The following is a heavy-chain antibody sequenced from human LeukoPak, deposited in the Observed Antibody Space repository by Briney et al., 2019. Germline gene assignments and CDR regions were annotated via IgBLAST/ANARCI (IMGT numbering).Heavy chain of an antibody. CDR1: GVSISTSRYY. CDR3: ARRWGYCTNGVCYRPYFDY. J-gene: IGHJ4*02. V-gene: IGHV4-39*07. Sequence: PSETLSLTCTVSGVSISTSRYYWGWIRQPPGTGLEWLGSIYHSGSTYYNPSLKSRVTISVDTSKNQFSLKLSSVAAADTAVYYCARRWGYCTNGVCYRPYFDYWGQGTLVTVSS. CDR2: IYHSGST. D-gene: IGHD2-8*01.